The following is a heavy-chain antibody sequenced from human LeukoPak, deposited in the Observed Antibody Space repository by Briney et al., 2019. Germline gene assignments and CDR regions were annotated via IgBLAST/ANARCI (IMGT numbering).Heavy chain of an antibody. Sequence: GGSLRLSCAVSGFTVRRNYMSWVRQAPGKGLEWVSVMYSGDDTYYIDSVKGRFTIYKDNSKTTVYLQMNSLRAEDTAVYYCARDQRLGKLSLMFDSWGQGTLVTVSS. CDR2: MYSGDDT. D-gene: IGHD3-16*02. V-gene: IGHV3-66*01. CDR3: ARDQRLGKLSLMFDS. CDR1: GFTVRRNY. J-gene: IGHJ4*02.